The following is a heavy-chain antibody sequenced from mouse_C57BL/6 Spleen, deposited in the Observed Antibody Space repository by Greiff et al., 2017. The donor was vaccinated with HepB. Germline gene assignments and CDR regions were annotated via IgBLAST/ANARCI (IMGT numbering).Heavy chain of an antibody. D-gene: IGHD1-1*01. CDR2: IHPNSGST. CDR1: GYTFTSYW. CDR3: ARSGSSYYYGSSLSYAMDY. Sequence: QVQLKQSGAELVKPGASVKLSCKASGYTFTSYWMHWVKQRPGQGLEWIGMIHPNSGSTNYNEKFKSKATLTVDKSSSTAYMQLSSLTSEDSAVYYCARSGSSYYYGSSLSYAMDYWGQGTSVTVSS. V-gene: IGHV1-64*01. J-gene: IGHJ4*01.